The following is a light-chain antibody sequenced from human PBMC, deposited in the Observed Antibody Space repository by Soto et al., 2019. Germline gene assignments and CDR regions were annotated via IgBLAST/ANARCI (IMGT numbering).Light chain of an antibody. Sequence: DIQMTQSPSSLSASVGDRVTITCRASQSIVTYLNWYLQKPGKAPKLLIYAASSLQSGAPSRFSGSGSGTDFTLTISSLQPEDFATYYCQQSYSTPTTFGQGTRLEIK. CDR2: AAS. CDR1: QSIVTY. V-gene: IGKV1-39*01. J-gene: IGKJ5*01. CDR3: QQSYSTPTT.